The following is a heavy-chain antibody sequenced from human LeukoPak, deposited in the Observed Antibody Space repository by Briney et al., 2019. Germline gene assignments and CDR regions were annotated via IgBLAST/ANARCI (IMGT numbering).Heavy chain of an antibody. CDR1: GFTFGDYY. CDR3: ARVPTYYYGSGSYHEGYNWFDP. V-gene: IGHV3-11*01. D-gene: IGHD3-10*01. CDR2: ISSSGSTI. Sequence: GGSLRLSCAASGFTFGDYYMSWIRQAPGKGLEWVSYISSSGSTIYYADSVKGRFTISRDNAKNSLYLQMNSLRAEDTAVYYCARVPTYYYGSGSYHEGYNWFDPWGQGTLVTVSS. J-gene: IGHJ5*02.